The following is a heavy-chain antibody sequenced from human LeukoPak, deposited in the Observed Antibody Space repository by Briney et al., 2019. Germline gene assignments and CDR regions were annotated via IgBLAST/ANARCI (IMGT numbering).Heavy chain of an antibody. Sequence: SETLSLTCTVSGGSTSGYYWSWLRQPPGKGVEWIGFIHYTGSTHYNPSLKSRVTISIDTSNNQLALRLTSVTAADTAVYYCARKGEHYYDSGKLWPAWFDSWGQGTLVTVSS. CDR1: GGSTSGYY. D-gene: IGHD3-10*01. CDR2: IHYTGST. CDR3: ARKGEHYYDSGKLWPAWFDS. V-gene: IGHV4-59*01. J-gene: IGHJ5*01.